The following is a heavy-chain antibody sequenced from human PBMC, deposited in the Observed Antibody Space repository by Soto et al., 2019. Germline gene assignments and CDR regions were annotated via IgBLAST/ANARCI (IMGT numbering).Heavy chain of an antibody. CDR2: IIPILGIA. V-gene: IGHV1-69*02. CDR3: ARAGRLYYYMDV. J-gene: IGHJ6*03. Sequence: GASVKVSCKASGGTFSSYTISWVRQAPGQGLEWMGRIIPILGIANYAQKFQGRVTITADKSTSTAYMELSSLRSEDTAVYYCARAGRLYYYMDVWGKGTTVTVSS. CDR1: GGTFSSYT.